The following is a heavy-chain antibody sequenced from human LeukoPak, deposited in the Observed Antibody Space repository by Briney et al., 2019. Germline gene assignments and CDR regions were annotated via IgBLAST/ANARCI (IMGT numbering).Heavy chain of an antibody. V-gene: IGHV4-4*07. J-gene: IGHJ4*02. D-gene: IGHD3-22*01. Sequence: SETLSLTCTVSGGSISSYYWSWIRQPAGKGLEWIGRIYTSGSTNYNPSLKSRVTMSVDTSKYQFSLKLSSVTAADTAVYYCARSDYYDSSGYFDYWGQGTLVTVSS. CDR1: GGSISSYY. CDR3: ARSDYYDSSGYFDY. CDR2: IYTSGST.